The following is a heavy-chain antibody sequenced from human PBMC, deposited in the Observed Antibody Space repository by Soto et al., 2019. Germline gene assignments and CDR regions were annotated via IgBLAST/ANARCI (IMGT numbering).Heavy chain of an antibody. J-gene: IGHJ4*02. CDR2: FYPGDSDT. D-gene: IGHD4-17*01. CDR1: GYYFPSYW. Sequence: GESLKISCKGSGYYFPSYWIGWVRQMPGKGLEWMGIFYPGDSDTRYSPSFQRQVTISADRSISTAYLQWSSLKPSDTAMYYCARQGNGAEGFDYWGQGNLVTVSS. CDR3: ARQGNGAEGFDY. V-gene: IGHV5-51*01.